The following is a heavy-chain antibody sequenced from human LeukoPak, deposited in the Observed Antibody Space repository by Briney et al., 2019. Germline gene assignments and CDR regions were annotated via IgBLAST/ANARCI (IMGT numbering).Heavy chain of an antibody. CDR2: IYYSGST. V-gene: IGHV4-59*01. CDR1: GGSISNYH. CDR3: ARGSEYYYYDSSGYIPFDY. D-gene: IGHD3-22*01. J-gene: IGHJ4*02. Sequence: SETLSLTCTVSGGSISNYHWSWIRQPPGKGLEWIGFIYYSGSTNYNPSLKSRVTISVDTSKNQFSLKLSSVTAADTAVYYCARGSEYYYYDSSGYIPFDYWGQGTLVTVSS.